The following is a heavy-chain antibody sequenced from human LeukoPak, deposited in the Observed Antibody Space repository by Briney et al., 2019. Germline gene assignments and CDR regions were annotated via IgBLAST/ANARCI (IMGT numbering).Heavy chain of an antibody. Sequence: PGGSLRLSCAASGFTFSSYEMNWVRQAPGKGLEWVSYISSSGSTRYYTDSVKGRFTISRDNAKNSLYLQMNSLRAEDTAVYYCASRYESHHWGQGTLVTVSS. J-gene: IGHJ5*02. CDR3: ASRYESHH. CDR1: GFTFSSYE. CDR2: ISSSGSTR. V-gene: IGHV3-48*03. D-gene: IGHD3-3*01.